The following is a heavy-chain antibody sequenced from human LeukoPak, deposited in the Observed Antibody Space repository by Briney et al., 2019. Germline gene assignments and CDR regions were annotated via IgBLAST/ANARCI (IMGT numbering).Heavy chain of an antibody. CDR1: GFTFSSYA. CDR2: ISGSGGST. Sequence: GGSLRLSCAASGFTFSSYAMSWVRQAPGKGLEWVSAISGSGGSTYYADSVKGRFTISRDNSKNTLYLQMNSLRAEDTAGYYCAKPYDYVWGSYGSWGQGTLVTVSS. D-gene: IGHD3-16*01. J-gene: IGHJ4*02. V-gene: IGHV3-23*01. CDR3: AKPYDYVWGSYGS.